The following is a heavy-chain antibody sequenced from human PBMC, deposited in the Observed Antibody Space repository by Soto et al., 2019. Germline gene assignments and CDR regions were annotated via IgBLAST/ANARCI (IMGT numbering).Heavy chain of an antibody. D-gene: IGHD6-19*01. V-gene: IGHV4-4*07. CDR1: GGSISSYY. J-gene: IGHJ3*02. Sequence: QVQLQESGPGLVKPSETLSLTCTVSGGSISSYYWSWIRQPAGKGLEWIGRIYTSGSTNYNPSLKSRVTMSVDTSKNQFSLKLSSVTAADTAVYYCARERVAVAGIFMDAFDIWGQGTMVTVSS. CDR2: IYTSGST. CDR3: ARERVAVAGIFMDAFDI.